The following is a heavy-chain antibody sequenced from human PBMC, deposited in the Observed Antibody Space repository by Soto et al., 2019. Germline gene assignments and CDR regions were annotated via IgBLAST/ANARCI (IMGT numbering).Heavy chain of an antibody. V-gene: IGHV4-31*03. D-gene: IGHD6-19*01. CDR1: GGSISSGGYY. J-gene: IGHJ6*02. Sequence: PSETLSLTCTVSGGSISSGGYYWSWIRQHPGKGLEWIGYIYYSGSTYYNPSLKSRATISVDTSKDQFSLKLSSVTAADTAVYYCARDFTDSSGPTLGMGVWGQGTTVTVSS. CDR3: ARDFTDSSGPTLGMGV. CDR2: IYYSGST.